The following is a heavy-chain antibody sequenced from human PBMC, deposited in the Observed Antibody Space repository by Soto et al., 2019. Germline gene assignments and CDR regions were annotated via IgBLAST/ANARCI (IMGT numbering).Heavy chain of an antibody. J-gene: IGHJ4*02. D-gene: IGHD3-10*01. Sequence: GGSLRLSCAASGFTFSSYAMSWVRQAPGKGLEWVSAISGSGGSTYYADSVKGRFTISRDNSKNRLYLQMNSLRAEDTAVYYCAKVVYGSGSYSYFDYWGQGTLVTVSS. CDR2: ISGSGGST. V-gene: IGHV3-23*01. CDR1: GFTFSSYA. CDR3: AKVVYGSGSYSYFDY.